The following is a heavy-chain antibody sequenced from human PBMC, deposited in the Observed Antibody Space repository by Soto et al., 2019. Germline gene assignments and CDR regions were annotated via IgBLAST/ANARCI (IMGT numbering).Heavy chain of an antibody. CDR3: ASRSATVRSLTY. CDR1: GFSFSSYA. V-gene: IGHV3-23*01. Sequence: GGSLRLSCVASGFSFSSYAMNWVRQAPGKGLEWVSTISGSVGSTYYADSVQGRFTVSRDNSKNTLYLQMNSLRAEDTAVYYCASRSATVRSLTYWGPGTQVTVSS. J-gene: IGHJ4*02. D-gene: IGHD4-17*01. CDR2: ISGSVGST.